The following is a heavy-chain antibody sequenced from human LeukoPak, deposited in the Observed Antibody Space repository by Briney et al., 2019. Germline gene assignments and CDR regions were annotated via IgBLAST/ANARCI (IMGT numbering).Heavy chain of an antibody. CDR3: ARDRLTSGSYLFDY. Sequence: PGGSLRLSCAASAFTFSYYSMNWVRQAPGKGLEWISYISGRSSTIYYADSVRGRFTISRDNAKNSMYLQMNSLRAEDTAVYYCARDRLTSGSYLFDYWGQGTLVTVSS. D-gene: IGHD1-26*01. CDR1: AFTFSYYS. V-gene: IGHV3-48*01. J-gene: IGHJ4*02. CDR2: ISGRSSTI.